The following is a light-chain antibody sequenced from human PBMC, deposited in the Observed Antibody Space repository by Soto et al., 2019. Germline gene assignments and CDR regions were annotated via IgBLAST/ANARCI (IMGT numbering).Light chain of an antibody. CDR2: RAS. CDR3: QQYNKWPYT. J-gene: IGKJ2*01. V-gene: IGKV3-15*01. CDR1: ESISGW. Sequence: MTQSPSTLSASVGDRVTITCRASESISGWLAWYQQKPGQAPTLLIYRASTRATGIPATFSGSGSGTEFTLTISSLQSEDFAVYYCQQYNKWPYTFGQGTKLEI.